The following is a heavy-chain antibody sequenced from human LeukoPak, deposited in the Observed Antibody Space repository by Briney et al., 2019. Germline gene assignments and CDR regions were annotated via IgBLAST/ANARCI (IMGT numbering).Heavy chain of an antibody. Sequence: GGSLRLSCAASGFTFSSYAMHWVRQAPGKGLEYVSAISSNGGSTYYADSVKGRFTISRDNSKNTLYLQMSSLRTEDTAVYYCVKVQVYFDWLLYGIYFDYWGQGTLVTVSS. V-gene: IGHV3-64D*09. J-gene: IGHJ4*02. CDR3: VKVQVYFDWLLYGIYFDY. D-gene: IGHD3-9*01. CDR1: GFTFSSYA. CDR2: ISSNGGST.